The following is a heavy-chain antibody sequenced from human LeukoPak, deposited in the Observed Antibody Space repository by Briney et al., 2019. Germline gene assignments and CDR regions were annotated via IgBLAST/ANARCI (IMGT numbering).Heavy chain of an antibody. Sequence: GGSLTLSCAASGFTFSSYWMSWVRQAPGKGLEWVANIKQDGSEKYYVDSVKGRFTISRDNAKNSLYLQMNSLRAEDTAVYYCARRNRAAAGTRSAYYYYYMDVWGKGTTVTVSS. J-gene: IGHJ6*03. CDR3: ARRNRAAAGTRSAYYYYYMDV. CDR1: GFTFSSYW. D-gene: IGHD6-13*01. CDR2: IKQDGSEK. V-gene: IGHV3-7*01.